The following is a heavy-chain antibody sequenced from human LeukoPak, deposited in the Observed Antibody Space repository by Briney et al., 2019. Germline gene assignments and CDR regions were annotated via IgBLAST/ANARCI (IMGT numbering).Heavy chain of an antibody. Sequence: TTSETLSLTYTVSGGSISSGSCYWSWIRQPAGKGLEWIGRIYTSGSTNYNPSLKSRVTISVDTSKNQFSLKLRSVTAADTAVYYCARAGGNSIPDYWGQGTLVTVSS. CDR1: GGSISSGSCY. CDR3: ARAGGNSIPDY. D-gene: IGHD4-23*01. V-gene: IGHV4-61*02. CDR2: IYTSGST. J-gene: IGHJ4*02.